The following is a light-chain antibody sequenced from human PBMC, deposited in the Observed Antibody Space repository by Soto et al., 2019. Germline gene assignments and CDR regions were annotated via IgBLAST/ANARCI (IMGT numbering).Light chain of an antibody. J-gene: IGKJ1*01. CDR3: QHNGASPEWT. CDR1: QSVSSGY. V-gene: IGKV3-20*01. Sequence: EIVLTQSPGTLSLSPGERATFSCRASQSVSSGYLAWYQQKPGQAPSLLIYGASSRATGVPDRFSGSGSGTDFTLTISRLEPEDFAMYYCQHNGASPEWTFGQGTKVEIK. CDR2: GAS.